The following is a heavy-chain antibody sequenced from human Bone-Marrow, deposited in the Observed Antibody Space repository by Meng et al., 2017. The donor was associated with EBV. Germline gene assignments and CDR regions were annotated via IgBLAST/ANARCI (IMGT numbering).Heavy chain of an antibody. D-gene: IGHD5-18*01. Sequence: QGQVEQSGAEVKKPGSSVKVSCKASGGTFRNSAISWVRQAPGQGLEWMGGIIPMFGAPDYAQRFQDRVTITADESTSTVYMELNSLRSEDTAVYYCARESGRGYSSDYWGQGTLVTVSS. CDR3: ARESGRGYSSDY. CDR2: IIPMFGAP. V-gene: IGHV1-69*01. J-gene: IGHJ4*02. CDR1: GGTFRNSA.